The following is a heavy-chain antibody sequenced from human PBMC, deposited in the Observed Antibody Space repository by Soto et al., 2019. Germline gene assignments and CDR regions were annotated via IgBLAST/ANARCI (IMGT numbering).Heavy chain of an antibody. Sequence: SETLSLTCTVSGGSISSYYWSWIRQPPGKGLEWIGYIYYSGSTNYNPSLKSRVTISVDTSKNQFSLKLSSVTAADTAVYYCARHVPYCSDTSHCAYGMDVWGKGTTVT. CDR3: ARHVPYCSDTSHCAYGMDV. V-gene: IGHV4-59*08. CDR1: GGSISSYY. CDR2: IYYSGST. D-gene: IGHD2-2*01. J-gene: IGHJ6*04.